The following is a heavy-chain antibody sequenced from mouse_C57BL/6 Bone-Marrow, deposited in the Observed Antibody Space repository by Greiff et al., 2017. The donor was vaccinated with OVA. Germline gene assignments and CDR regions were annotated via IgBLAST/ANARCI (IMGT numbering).Heavy chain of an antibody. CDR1: GYTFTSYW. CDR2: IHPSDSDT. V-gene: IGHV1-74*01. Sequence: VQLQQPGAELVKPGASVKVSCKASGYTFTSYWMHWVKQRPGQGLEWIGRIHPSDSDTNYNQKFKGKGTLTVDKYSRQAYMQLSSLTSEDSAVYDCAIRSYGSSYLDYWGQGTSGTVSS. J-gene: IGHJ4*01. D-gene: IGHD1-1*01. CDR3: AIRSYGSSYLDY.